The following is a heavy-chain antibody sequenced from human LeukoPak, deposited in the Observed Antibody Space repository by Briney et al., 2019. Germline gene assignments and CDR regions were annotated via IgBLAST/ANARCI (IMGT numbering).Heavy chain of an antibody. V-gene: IGHV1-3*01. D-gene: IGHD3-9*01. CDR1: GYTFNTYA. Sequence: ASVKVSCKASGYTFNTYAIQWVRQAPGQRLERLGWINVATGNTKYSQKFQDRLTISRDTSASIAYMELSRLRSEDTAVYFCAREHDVLTGFGFDYWGQGTPVTVSS. CDR2: INVATGNT. J-gene: IGHJ4*02. CDR3: AREHDVLTGFGFDY.